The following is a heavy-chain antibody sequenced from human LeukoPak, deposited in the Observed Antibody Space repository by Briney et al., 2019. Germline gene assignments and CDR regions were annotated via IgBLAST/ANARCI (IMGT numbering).Heavy chain of an antibody. J-gene: IGHJ4*02. CDR1: GYTFTSYA. CDR3: ARDTDSGSYSFDY. D-gene: IGHD1-26*01. V-gene: IGHV7-4-1*02. CDR2: INTNTGNP. Sequence: ASVTVSCTASGYTFTSYAMNWVRQAPGQGLEWMGWINTNTGNPTYAQGFTGRFVFSLDTSVSTAYLQTSSLKAEDTAVYYCARDTDSGSYSFDYWGQGTLVTVSS.